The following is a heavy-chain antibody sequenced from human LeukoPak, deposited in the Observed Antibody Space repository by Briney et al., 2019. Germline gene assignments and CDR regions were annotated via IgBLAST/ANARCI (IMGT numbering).Heavy chain of an antibody. CDR3: AKQLGYCSDGSCYFPY. Sequence: GGSLRLSCAASGFTFSRYWMTWVRQAPGKGLEWVSAISNDGGYTYYADSVQGRFTISRDNSKSTLCLQMNSLRAEDTAVYYCAKQLGYCSDGSCYFPYWGQGTLVTVSS. J-gene: IGHJ4*02. D-gene: IGHD2-15*01. V-gene: IGHV3-23*01. CDR1: GFTFSRYW. CDR2: ISNDGGYT.